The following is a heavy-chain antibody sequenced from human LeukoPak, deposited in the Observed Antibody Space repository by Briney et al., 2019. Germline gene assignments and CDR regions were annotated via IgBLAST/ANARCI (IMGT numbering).Heavy chain of an antibody. D-gene: IGHD3-3*01. CDR2: IYYSGST. CDR3: ASLGTYDFRSGYYDY. V-gene: IGHV4-59*12. J-gene: IGHJ4*02. CDR1: GGSISSYY. Sequence: SETLSLTCTVSGGSISSYYWSWIRQPPGKGLEWIGYIYYSGSTNYNPPLKSRVTISVDTSKNQFSLKLSSVTAADTAVYYCASLGTYDFRSGYYDYWGQGTLVTVSS.